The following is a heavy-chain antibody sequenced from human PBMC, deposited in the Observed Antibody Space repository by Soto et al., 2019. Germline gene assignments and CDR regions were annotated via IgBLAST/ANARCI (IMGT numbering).Heavy chain of an antibody. Sequence: QVQLQESGPGLVKPSETLSLNCTVSSGSINSFYWSWIRQPAGKGLEWIGRIHSSGTTNYNPSLKSRVTMSVDTSKNQFSLKLTSVPAADTAVYYCARDRIIGTSYSDYWGQGILVTVSS. V-gene: IGHV4-4*07. CDR1: SGSINSFY. J-gene: IGHJ4*02. CDR2: IHSSGTT. CDR3: ARDRIIGTSYSDY. D-gene: IGHD1-7*01.